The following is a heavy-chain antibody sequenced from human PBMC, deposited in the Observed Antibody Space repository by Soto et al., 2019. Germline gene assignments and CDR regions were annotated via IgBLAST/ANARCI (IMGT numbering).Heavy chain of an antibody. D-gene: IGHD2-2*01. V-gene: IGHV3-30*18. CDR3: AKDQASTPLPGV. CDR1: GLTFSSYC. Sequence: GGSLRLSCAASGLTFSSYCMHWVRQAPGKGLEWVAVISYDGSNKYYADSVKGRFTISRDNSKNTLYLQMNSLRAEDTAVYYCAKDQASTPLPGVWGQGTTVTVSS. J-gene: IGHJ6*02. CDR2: ISYDGSNK.